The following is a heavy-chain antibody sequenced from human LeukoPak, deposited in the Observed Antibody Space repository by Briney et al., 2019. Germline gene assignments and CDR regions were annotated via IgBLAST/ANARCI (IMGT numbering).Heavy chain of an antibody. J-gene: IGHJ5*02. CDR1: GFTFSSYW. CDR2: INSDGSST. V-gene: IGHV3-74*01. CDR3: ARSPGEDIVPPEFDP. D-gene: IGHD2-15*01. Sequence: PGGSLRLSCAASGFTFSSYWMHWVRQAPGKGLVWVSRINSDGSSTSYADSVKGRFTISRDNAKNTLYLQMNSLRAEDTAVYYCARSPGEDIVPPEFDPWGQGTLVTVSS.